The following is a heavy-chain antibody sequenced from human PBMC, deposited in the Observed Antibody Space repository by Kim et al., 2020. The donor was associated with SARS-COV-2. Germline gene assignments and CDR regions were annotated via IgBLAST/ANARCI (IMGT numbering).Heavy chain of an antibody. CDR1: GYTFSSYG. CDR3: ARGSVGRDYDNSGTYYFDY. V-gene: IGHV1-18*01. J-gene: IGHJ4*02. D-gene: IGHD3-22*01. Sequence: ASVKVSCKASGYTFSSYGISWVRQAPGQGREWMGWISVYNGNTQYAQKLQGRVTMTTDTSTSTAYMELRSLRSDDTAVYYCARGSVGRDYDNSGTYYFDYWGQGTLVTVSS. CDR2: ISVYNGNT.